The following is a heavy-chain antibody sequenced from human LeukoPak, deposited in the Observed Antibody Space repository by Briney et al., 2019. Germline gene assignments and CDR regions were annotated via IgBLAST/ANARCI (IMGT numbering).Heavy chain of an antibody. J-gene: IGHJ4*02. Sequence: SVKVSCKASGYTFSNYGVTWVRQAPGQGLEWMGRIIPILGIENYAQKFQGRVSITADKSTSTAYMELSSLRSEDTAVYYCARGDSSAFFDYWGQGTLVTVSS. D-gene: IGHD6-19*01. CDR3: ARGDSSAFFDY. V-gene: IGHV1-69*04. CDR2: IIPILGIE. CDR1: GYTFSNYG.